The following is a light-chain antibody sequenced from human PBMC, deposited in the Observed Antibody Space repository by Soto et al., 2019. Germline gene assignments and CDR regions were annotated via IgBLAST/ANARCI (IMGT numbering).Light chain of an antibody. CDR1: SSDVGGYNY. V-gene: IGLV2-8*01. J-gene: IGLJ1*01. Sequence: QSVLTQPPSASGSPGQSVTISCTGTSSDVGGYNYVSWYQQHPGKAPKLMIYEVSKRPSGVPDCFSGSKSGNTASLTVSGLQAEDEADYYCSSYAGSNYVFGTGTKLTVL. CDR3: SSYAGSNYV. CDR2: EVS.